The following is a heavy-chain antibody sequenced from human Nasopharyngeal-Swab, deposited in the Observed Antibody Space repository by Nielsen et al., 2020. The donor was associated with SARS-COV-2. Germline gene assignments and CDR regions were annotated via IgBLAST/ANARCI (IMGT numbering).Heavy chain of an antibody. J-gene: IGHJ3*02. Sequence: GGSLRLSCAASGFTFSSYEMNWVRPAPGKGLEWVSYISSSGSTIYYADSVKGRFTISRDNAKNSLYLQMNSLRAEDTAVYYCARGLEYYGDYEGEVAFDIWGQGTMVTVSS. D-gene: IGHD4-17*01. CDR3: ARGLEYYGDYEGEVAFDI. CDR2: ISSSGSTI. CDR1: GFTFSSYE. V-gene: IGHV3-48*03.